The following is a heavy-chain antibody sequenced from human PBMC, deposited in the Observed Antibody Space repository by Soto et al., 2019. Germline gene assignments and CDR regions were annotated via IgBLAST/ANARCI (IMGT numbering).Heavy chain of an antibody. D-gene: IGHD3-10*01. V-gene: IGHV5-51*01. CDR3: ARHGSSSTSNYYYYGMDV. J-gene: IGHJ6*02. CDR1: GYSFTTYW. CDR2: IYPGDSDT. Sequence: GESLKISCKASGYSFTTYWIGWVRQMPGRGLEWMGIIYPGDSDTRYSPSFQGQVTISADKSISTTYLQWSSLKASDTAMYYCARHGSSSTSNYYYYGMDVWGQGTTVTVSS.